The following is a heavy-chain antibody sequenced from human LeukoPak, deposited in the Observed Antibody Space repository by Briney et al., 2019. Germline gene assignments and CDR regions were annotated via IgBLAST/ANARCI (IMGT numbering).Heavy chain of an antibody. CDR2: INAGNGNT. CDR3: AMLYGSGSYAGDAFDI. J-gene: IGHJ3*02. CDR1: GYTFTSYA. D-gene: IGHD3-10*01. Sequence: ASVKVSCKASGYTFTSYAMHWVRQAPGQRLERMGWINAGNGNTKYSQKFQGRVTITRDTSASTAYMELSSLRSEDTAVYYCAMLYGSGSYAGDAFDIWGQGTMVTVSS. V-gene: IGHV1-3*01.